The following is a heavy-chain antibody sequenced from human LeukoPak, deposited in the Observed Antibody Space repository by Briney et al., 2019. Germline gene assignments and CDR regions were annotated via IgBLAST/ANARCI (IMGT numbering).Heavy chain of an antibody. CDR1: GFTFSDYY. CDR2: ISSSGSTI. J-gene: IGHJ4*02. CDR3: ARGRYSSSWFDY. D-gene: IGHD6-13*01. Sequence: GGSLRLSCAASGFTFSDYYMSWIRQAPGKGLEWVSYISSSGSTIYYADSVKGRFTISRDNAKNSLYLQMNSLKTEDTAVYYCARGRYSSSWFDYWGQGTLVTVSS. V-gene: IGHV3-11*01.